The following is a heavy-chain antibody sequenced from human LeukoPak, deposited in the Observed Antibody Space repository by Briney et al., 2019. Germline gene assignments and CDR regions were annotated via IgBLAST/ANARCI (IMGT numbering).Heavy chain of an antibody. J-gene: IGHJ4*02. D-gene: IGHD4-17*01. Sequence: ASVKVSCKASGYTFSRHDINWVRQATGQGLEWMGWMNPKNGNAGYAQNFQGRVTFTRNTSISTAYMELSSLRSEDTAVYYCARVAYGDYLFDYWGQGTLVTVSS. CDR1: GYTFSRHD. V-gene: IGHV1-8*03. CDR3: ARVAYGDYLFDY. CDR2: MNPKNGNA.